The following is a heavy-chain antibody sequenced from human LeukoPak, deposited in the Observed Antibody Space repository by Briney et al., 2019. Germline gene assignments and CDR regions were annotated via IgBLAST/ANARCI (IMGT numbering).Heavy chain of an antibody. CDR3: IVTMVRGLPFDY. V-gene: IGHV1-69*06. CDR1: GGTFSSYA. CDR2: IIPIFGTA. D-gene: IGHD3-10*01. Sequence: ASVKVSCKASGGTFSSYAISWVRQAPGQGLEWMGGIIPIFGTANYAQKFQGRVTMTEDTSTDTAYMELSSLRSEDTAVYYCIVTMVRGLPFDYWGQGTLVTVSS. J-gene: IGHJ4*02.